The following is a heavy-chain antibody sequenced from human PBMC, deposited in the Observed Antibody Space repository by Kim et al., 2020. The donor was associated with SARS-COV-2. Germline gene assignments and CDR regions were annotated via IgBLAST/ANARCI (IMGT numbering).Heavy chain of an antibody. CDR1: GGSISSGGYY. D-gene: IGHD6-13*01. CDR3: AVSIAAAGFDY. J-gene: IGHJ4*02. Sequence: SETLSLTCTVSGGSISSGGYYWSWIRQHPGKGLEWIGYIYYSGSTYYNPSLKSRVTISVDTYKNQFSLKLSSVTAADTAVYYCAVSIAAAGFDYWGQGTLVTVSS. V-gene: IGHV4-31*03. CDR2: IYYSGST.